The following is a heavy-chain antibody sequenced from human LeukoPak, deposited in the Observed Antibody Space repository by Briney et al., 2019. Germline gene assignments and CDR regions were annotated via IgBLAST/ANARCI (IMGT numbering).Heavy chain of an antibody. D-gene: IGHD3-3*01. CDR1: RFMFSIYA. J-gene: IGHJ3*02. CDR3: AKDTYYDFWSGYYNPGAFDI. CDR2: ISGSGGST. Sequence: PGGSLRLSCAASRFMFSIYAMSWVRQAPGKGLEWVSAISGSGGSTYYADSVKGRFTISRDNSKNTLYLQMNSLRAEDTAVYYCAKDTYYDFWSGYYNPGAFDIWGQGTMVTVSS. V-gene: IGHV3-23*01.